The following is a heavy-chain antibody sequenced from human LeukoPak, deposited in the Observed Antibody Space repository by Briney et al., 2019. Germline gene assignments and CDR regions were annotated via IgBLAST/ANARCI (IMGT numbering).Heavy chain of an antibody. V-gene: IGHV1-2*04. CDR1: GYTFADYF. CDR2: INPNSGET. D-gene: IGHD1-26*01. CDR3: ARDVTSTPNWEFDY. J-gene: IGHJ4*02. Sequence: ASVKVSCKGFGYTFADYFIHWVRQAPGQGPEWMGRINPNSGETEHAPNFQGSGTLTRDTSINTAYEEVSRLISDDTAVYYCARDVTSTPNWEFDYWGQGTLVIVSS.